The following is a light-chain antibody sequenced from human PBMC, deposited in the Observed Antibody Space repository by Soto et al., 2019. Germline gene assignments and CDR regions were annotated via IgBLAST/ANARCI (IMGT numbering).Light chain of an antibody. CDR1: SSDVGGYNY. J-gene: IGLJ1*01. CDR2: DVS. V-gene: IGLV2-14*01. Sequence: QSVLTQPASVSGSPGQSITISCTGTSSDVGGYNYVSWYQQHPDKAPKLMIYDVSNRPSGVSNRFSGSKSGNTASLTISGLQAEDEADYYCSSYRSSSTLQYVFGTGIKLTVL. CDR3: SSYRSSSTLQYV.